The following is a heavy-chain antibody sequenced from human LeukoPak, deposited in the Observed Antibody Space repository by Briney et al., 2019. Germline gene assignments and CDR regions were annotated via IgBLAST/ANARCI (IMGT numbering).Heavy chain of an antibody. CDR2: FSASGDS. V-gene: IGHV4-61*02. D-gene: IGHD1-26*01. CDR3: ARDQYKVGATAVYYYYYMDV. J-gene: IGHJ6*03. CDR1: GDSISSDDYY. Sequence: SETLSLTCTVSGDSISSDDYYWSWIRQPAGKGLEWIGRFSASGDSNYNPSLKSRLTISVDTSKNQFSLKLSSVPAADTAVYYCARDQYKVGATAVYYYYYMDVWGKGTTVTISS.